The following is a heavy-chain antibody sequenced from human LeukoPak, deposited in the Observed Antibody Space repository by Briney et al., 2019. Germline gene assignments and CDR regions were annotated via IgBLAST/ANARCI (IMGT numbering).Heavy chain of an antibody. J-gene: IGHJ3*02. D-gene: IGHD2/OR15-2a*01. Sequence: GESLKIPCRYSGYSFASYWFGWVRHMPGKGLEWIGVIYPGDSDTRYSPSFEGQVTISGDKSTSSAFLQWRSLRASDTAMYYCARRSYEGSTSAFDIWGQGTMVIVSA. V-gene: IGHV5-51*01. CDR3: ARRSYEGSTSAFDI. CDR1: GYSFASYW. CDR2: IYPGDSDT.